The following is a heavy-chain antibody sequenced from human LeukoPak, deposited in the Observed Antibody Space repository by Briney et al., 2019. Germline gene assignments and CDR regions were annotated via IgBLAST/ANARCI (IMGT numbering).Heavy chain of an antibody. Sequence: GASVKVSCKASGYTFTSYGISWVRQAPGQGLEWMGIINPSGGSTSYAQRFQGRVTMTRDMSTSTVYMELSSLRSEDTAVYYCARGGYGDPWAFDIWGQGTMVTVSS. CDR1: GYTFTSYG. CDR2: INPSGGST. CDR3: ARGGYGDPWAFDI. D-gene: IGHD4-17*01. J-gene: IGHJ3*02. V-gene: IGHV1-46*01.